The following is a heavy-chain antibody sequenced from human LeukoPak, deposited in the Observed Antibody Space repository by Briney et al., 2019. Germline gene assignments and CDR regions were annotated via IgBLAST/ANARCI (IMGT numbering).Heavy chain of an antibody. V-gene: IGHV3-23*01. J-gene: IGHJ6*02. Sequence: GGSLRLSCAASGFTFSSYAMSWVRQAPGKGLEWVSPISGSGGSTYYADSVKGRFTISRDNSKNTLYLQMNSLRAEDTAVYYCAKDSPYYYYYGMDVWGQGTTVTVSS. CDR1: GFTFSSYA. CDR3: AKDSPYYYYYGMDV. CDR2: ISGSGGST.